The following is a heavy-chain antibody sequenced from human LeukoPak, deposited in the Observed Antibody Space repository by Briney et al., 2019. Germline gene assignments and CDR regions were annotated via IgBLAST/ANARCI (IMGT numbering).Heavy chain of an antibody. CDR3: ARFDGDWELRAFDI. CDR1: GYTFTSYD. J-gene: IGHJ3*02. CDR2: MNPNSGNT. D-gene: IGHD1-26*01. V-gene: IGHV1-8*03. Sequence: GASVKVSCKASGYTFTSYDINWVRQATGQGLEWMGWMNPNSGNTGYAQKFQGRVTITRNTSISTAYMELSSLRSEDTAVYYCARFDGDWELRAFDIWGQGTMVAVSS.